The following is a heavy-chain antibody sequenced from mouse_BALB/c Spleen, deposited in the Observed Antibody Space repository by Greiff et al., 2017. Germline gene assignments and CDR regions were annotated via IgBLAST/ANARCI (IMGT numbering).Heavy chain of an antibody. Sequence: EVKLMESGGGLVQPGGSLKLSCAASGFTFSSYTMSWVRQTPEKRLEWVAYISNGGGSTYYPDTVKGRFTISRDNAKNTLYLQMSSLKSEDTAMYYCARHYYGSIDYWGQGTTLTVSS. CDR3: ARHYYGSIDY. D-gene: IGHD1-2*01. CDR1: GFTFSSYT. CDR2: ISNGGGST. V-gene: IGHV5-12-2*01. J-gene: IGHJ2*01.